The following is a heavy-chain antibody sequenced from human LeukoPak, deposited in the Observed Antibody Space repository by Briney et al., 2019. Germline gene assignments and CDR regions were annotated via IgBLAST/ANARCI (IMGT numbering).Heavy chain of an antibody. CDR3: ASLTTVTPYNWFDP. CDR1: GVSFSGYY. Sequence: AETLSLTCAVYGVSFSGYYWSWIRQPPGKGLEWIGEINHSGSTNYNPSLKSRVTISVDTSKNQFSLKLSSATAADTAVYYCASLTTVTPYNWFDPWGQGTLVTVSS. J-gene: IGHJ5*02. V-gene: IGHV4-34*01. D-gene: IGHD4-17*01. CDR2: INHSGST.